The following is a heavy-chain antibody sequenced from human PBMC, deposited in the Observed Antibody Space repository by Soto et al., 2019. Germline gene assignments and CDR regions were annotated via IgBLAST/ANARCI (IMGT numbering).Heavy chain of an antibody. Sequence: GSLRLSCAASGFTFSSYWMHWVRQVPGKGLVWVSRINSDGGGTNYADSVKGRFTISRDNAKNTLYLQMDSLRAEDTAVYYCAKGAYEFDYWGQGTLVTVSS. CDR3: AKGAYEFDY. CDR2: INSDGGGT. CDR1: GFTFSSYW. V-gene: IGHV3-74*01. J-gene: IGHJ4*02. D-gene: IGHD3-22*01.